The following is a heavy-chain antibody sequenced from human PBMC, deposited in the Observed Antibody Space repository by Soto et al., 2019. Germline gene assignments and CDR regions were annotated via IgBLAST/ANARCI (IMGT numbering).Heavy chain of an antibody. D-gene: IGHD6-19*01. Sequence: GVLRLSCAASGFTVSSNYMSWVRQAPGKGLEWVSVIYSGGSTYYADSVKGRFTISRDNSKNTLYLQMNSLRAEDTAVYYCASQIAVAGRGYSNAFDIWGQGTMVTVSS. CDR1: GFTVSSNY. V-gene: IGHV3-66*04. J-gene: IGHJ3*02. CDR3: ASQIAVAGRGYSNAFDI. CDR2: IYSGGST.